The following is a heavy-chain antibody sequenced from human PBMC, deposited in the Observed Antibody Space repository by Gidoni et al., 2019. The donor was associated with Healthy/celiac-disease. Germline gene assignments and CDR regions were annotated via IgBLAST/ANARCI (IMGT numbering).Heavy chain of an antibody. V-gene: IGHV3-30*01. J-gene: IGHJ6*02. Sequence: QVQLVESGGGVVQPGRSLRPSCAASGFTFSSYSMHWVRQAPGKGLEWVAVISYDGSNKYYADSVKGRFTISRDNSKNTLYLQMNSLRAEDTAVYYCARDSPKNYDILTGYSYYGMDVWGQGTTVTVSS. CDR2: ISYDGSNK. CDR1: GFTFSSYS. CDR3: ARDSPKNYDILTGYSYYGMDV. D-gene: IGHD3-9*01.